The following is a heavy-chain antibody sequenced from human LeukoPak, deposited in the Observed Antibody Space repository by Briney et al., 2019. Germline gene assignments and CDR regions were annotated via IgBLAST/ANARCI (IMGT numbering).Heavy chain of an antibody. CDR1: GFTFTSSA. V-gene: IGHV1-58*01. Sequence: SVKVSCKASGFTFTSSAVQWVRQARGQRLEWIGWIVVGSGNTNYAQKFQERVTITRDMSTSTAYMELNSLRAEDTAVYYCARDPAHCSYDACNLRPDSWGQGTLVTVSS. J-gene: IGHJ4*02. CDR3: ARDPAHCSYDACNLRPDS. D-gene: IGHD2-15*01. CDR2: IVVGSGNT.